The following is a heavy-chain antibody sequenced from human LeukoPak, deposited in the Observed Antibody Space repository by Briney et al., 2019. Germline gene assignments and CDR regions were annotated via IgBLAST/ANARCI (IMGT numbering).Heavy chain of an antibody. D-gene: IGHD6-13*01. V-gene: IGHV3-30*02. J-gene: IGHJ3*02. Sequence: GGSLRLSCAASGFTFSSYGMHWVRQSPGKGLEWVAFIRYDGSNKYYADSVKVRFTISRDNSKNTLYLQMNSLRAEDTAFYYCAKRRGAAAYDAFDIWGQGTMVTVSS. CDR3: AKRRGAAAYDAFDI. CDR1: GFTFSSYG. CDR2: IRYDGSNK.